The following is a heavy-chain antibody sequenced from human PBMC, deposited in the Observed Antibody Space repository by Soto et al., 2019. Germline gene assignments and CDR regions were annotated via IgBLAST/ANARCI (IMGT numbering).Heavy chain of an antibody. CDR1: GDSVSSNSAA. Sequence: QVQLQESGPGLVKPSQTLSLTCAISGDSVSSNSAAWNWIRLSPSRGLEWLARTYYRSRWYNDYAVLVRSRITVNPDTSKNQFSLQLTSVTPEDTAVYYCAGTTSHQWYYMDVWGKGTTVTVSS. J-gene: IGHJ6*03. CDR2: TYYRSRWYN. V-gene: IGHV6-1*01. CDR3: AGTTSHQWYYMDV. D-gene: IGHD1-7*01.